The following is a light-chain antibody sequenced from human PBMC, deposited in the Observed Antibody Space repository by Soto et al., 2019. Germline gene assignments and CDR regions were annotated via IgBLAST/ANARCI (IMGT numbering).Light chain of an antibody. CDR1: QSVSSN. CDR3: QQYGNSPWT. CDR2: GAS. V-gene: IGKV3-15*01. J-gene: IGKJ1*01. Sequence: EIVVTQSTDTLSVSPGERATLSCRASQSVSSNLGWYQQKPGQAPRLLIYGASTRATGIPARFSGSGSGTDFTLTISRLEPEDFVVYYCQQYGNSPWTFGQGTKVDIK.